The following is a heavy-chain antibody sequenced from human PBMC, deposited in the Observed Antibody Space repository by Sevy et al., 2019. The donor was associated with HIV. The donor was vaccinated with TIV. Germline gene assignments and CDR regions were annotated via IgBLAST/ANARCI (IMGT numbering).Heavy chain of an antibody. D-gene: IGHD2-15*01. CDR2: IKQDESEK. Sequence: GGSLRLSCAASGFTFSRYWMTWVRQAPGKGLEWVANIKQDESEKYYVNSVKGRFTISRDNAKNSLYLQMNSLRAEDTAVYYCAKAKTVAAGFDYWGQGTLVTVSS. CDR3: AKAKTVAAGFDY. V-gene: IGHV3-7*03. CDR1: GFTFSRYW. J-gene: IGHJ4*02.